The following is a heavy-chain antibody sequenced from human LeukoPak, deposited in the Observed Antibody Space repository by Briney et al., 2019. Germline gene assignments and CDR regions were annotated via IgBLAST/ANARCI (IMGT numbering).Heavy chain of an antibody. V-gene: IGHV4-34*01. CDR1: GGSFSGYY. CDR2: INHSGST. J-gene: IGHJ3*02. D-gene: IGHD3-16*01. CDR3: ARSRRMMGAFDI. Sequence: PSETLSLTCAVYGGSFSGYYWSWIRQPPGKGLEWSGEINHSGSTNYNPSLNSRVTISVDTSKNQFSLKLSSVTAADTAVYYCARSRRMMGAFDIWGQGTMVTVSS.